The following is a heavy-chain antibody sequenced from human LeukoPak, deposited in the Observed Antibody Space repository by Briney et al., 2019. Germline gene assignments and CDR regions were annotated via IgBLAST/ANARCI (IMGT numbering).Heavy chain of an antibody. J-gene: IGHJ4*02. D-gene: IGHD3-10*01. V-gene: IGHV4-34*01. CDR1: GGSFSGYY. Sequence: SETLSLTCAVYGGSFSGYYWSWIRQPPGKGLEWIGEINHSGSTNYNPSLKSRVTISVDTSKNQFSLKLSSVTAAGTAVYYCARGRKDYYGSGSYYSSDYWGQGTLVTVSS. CDR3: ARGRKDYYGSGSYYSSDY. CDR2: INHSGST.